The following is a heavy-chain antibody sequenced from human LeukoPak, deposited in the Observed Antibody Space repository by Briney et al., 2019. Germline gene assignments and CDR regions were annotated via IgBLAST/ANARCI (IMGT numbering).Heavy chain of an antibody. CDR3: ARVDYYDSSGSDNWFDP. J-gene: IGHJ5*02. CDR1: GGSITNYY. Sequence: PSETLSLTCTVSGGSITNYYWGWIRQPPGKGLEWMGYIYYSGNTKYNPSLKSRVTISADTSKNLFSLKLSSVTAADTAVYYCARVDYYDSSGSDNWFDPWGQGTLVTVSS. V-gene: IGHV4-59*08. CDR2: IYYSGNT. D-gene: IGHD3-22*01.